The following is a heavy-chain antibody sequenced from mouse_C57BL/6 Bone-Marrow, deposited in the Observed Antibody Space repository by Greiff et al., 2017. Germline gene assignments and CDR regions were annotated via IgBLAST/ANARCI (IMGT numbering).Heavy chain of an antibody. CDR2: IDPENGDT. J-gene: IGHJ2*01. CDR3: TTFITTVVAFDY. CDR1: GFNIKDDY. D-gene: IGHD1-1*01. Sequence: VQLQQSGAELVRPGASVKLSCTASGFNIKDDYMHWVKPRPEQGLEWIGWIDPENGDTEYASKFQGKATITADTSSNTAYLQLSSLTSEDTAVYYCTTFITTVVAFDYWGQGTTLTVSS. V-gene: IGHV14-4*01.